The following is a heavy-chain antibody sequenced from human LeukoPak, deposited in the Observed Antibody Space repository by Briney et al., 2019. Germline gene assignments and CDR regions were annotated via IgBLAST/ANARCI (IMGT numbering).Heavy chain of an antibody. D-gene: IGHD6-13*01. J-gene: IGHJ3*02. CDR3: ARGAAAGDSYDAFDI. Sequence: ASVKVSCKASGGTFSSYAISWVRQAPGQGLEWMGGIIPIFCTANYSQKFQGRVTITADESTSTAYMELSSLRSEDTAVYYCARGAAAGDSYDAFDIWGQGTMVTVSS. V-gene: IGHV1-69*13. CDR2: IIPIFCTA. CDR1: GGTFSSYA.